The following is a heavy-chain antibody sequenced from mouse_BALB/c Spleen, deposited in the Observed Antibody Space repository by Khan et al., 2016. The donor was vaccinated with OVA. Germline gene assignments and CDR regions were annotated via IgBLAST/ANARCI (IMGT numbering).Heavy chain of an antibody. CDR1: GFTFSTYA. Sequence: EVELVESGGGLVKPGGSLKLSCAASGFTFSTYAMSWVRQTPEKRLEWVATISSDGDYTYYPDNVTGRFTIPRDNAKNTLYLQMSSLRSEDTAMYYCARSTYGNFAYWGQGTLVTVSA. CDR2: ISSDGDYT. J-gene: IGHJ3*01. D-gene: IGHD2-1*01. V-gene: IGHV5-9-3*01. CDR3: ARSTYGNFAY.